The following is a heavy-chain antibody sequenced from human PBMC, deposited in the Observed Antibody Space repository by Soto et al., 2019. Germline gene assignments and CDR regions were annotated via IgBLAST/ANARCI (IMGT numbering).Heavy chain of an antibody. J-gene: IGHJ4*02. D-gene: IGHD5-12*01. Sequence: QVQLAQSGAEVKKPGSSVKVSCKASGGTFSSYAISWVRQAPGQGLEWMGGIIPIFGTANYAQKFQGRVTITADESTSTAYMELSSLRSEDTAVYYCARGWRRDGYNLYYFDYWGQGTLVTVSS. CDR3: ARGWRRDGYNLYYFDY. CDR2: IIPIFGTA. CDR1: GGTFSSYA. V-gene: IGHV1-69*01.